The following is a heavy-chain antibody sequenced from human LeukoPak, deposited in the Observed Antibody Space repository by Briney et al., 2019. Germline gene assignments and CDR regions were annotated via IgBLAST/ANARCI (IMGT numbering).Heavy chain of an antibody. D-gene: IGHD6-13*01. CDR3: AKSGAAAGYYYYGMDV. V-gene: IGHV3-30*18. CDR2: ISHDGSNK. Sequence: GGSLRLSCAASGFTFSTYAMHWVRQAPGKGLEWVAVISHDGSNKYYADSVKGRFTISRDNSKNTLYLQMNSLRAEDTAVYYCAKSGAAAGYYYYGMDVWGQGTTVTVSS. J-gene: IGHJ6*02. CDR1: GFTFSTYA.